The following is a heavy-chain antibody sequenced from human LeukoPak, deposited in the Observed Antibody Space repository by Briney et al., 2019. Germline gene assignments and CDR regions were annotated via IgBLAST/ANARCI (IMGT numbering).Heavy chain of an antibody. V-gene: IGHV3-74*01. CDR1: GFTLSSYW. CDR2: INADASRT. CDR3: VRVRIELATMLLDY. Sequence: PGGSLRLSCAASGFTLSSYWMHWVRQAPGKGLVWVSSINADASRTNYADSVKGRCTVSRDNAKNALSLQMNSLRVEDTAVYYCVRVRIELATMLLDYWGQGTLVTVSS. D-gene: IGHD5-24*01. J-gene: IGHJ4*02.